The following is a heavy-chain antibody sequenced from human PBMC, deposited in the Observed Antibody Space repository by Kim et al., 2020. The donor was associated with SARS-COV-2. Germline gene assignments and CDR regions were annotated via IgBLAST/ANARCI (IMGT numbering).Heavy chain of an antibody. CDR1: GLTFRSYA. D-gene: IGHD6-19*01. CDR3: TKDRSVPGTPSV. V-gene: IGHV3-23*01. J-gene: IGHJ4*01. CDR2: ISGSGGST. Sequence: GGSLRLSCTTSGLTFRSYAMSWVRQAPGKGLEWVSGISGSGGSTYYADSVKGRFTMSRDVLKNTVYLQMSSLRADDTARYFCTKDRSVPGTPSVWGHGTLV.